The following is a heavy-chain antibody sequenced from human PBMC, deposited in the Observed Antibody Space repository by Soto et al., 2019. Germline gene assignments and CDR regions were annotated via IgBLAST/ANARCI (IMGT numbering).Heavy chain of an antibody. CDR1: GFSLTTSGVG. D-gene: IGHD3-3*01. CDR3: AHRVLRTVFGLVTTTAIYFDF. Sequence: QITLKESGPTVVKPTETLTLTCTFSGFSLTTSGVGVGWVRQSPGKAPEWLALIYWADDKRYSTSLKSRLTLTKDTSKNQVVLTMANVDPADTATYYCAHRVLRTVFGLVTTTAIYFDFWGQGTPVVVSS. CDR2: IYWADDK. J-gene: IGHJ4*02. V-gene: IGHV2-5*02.